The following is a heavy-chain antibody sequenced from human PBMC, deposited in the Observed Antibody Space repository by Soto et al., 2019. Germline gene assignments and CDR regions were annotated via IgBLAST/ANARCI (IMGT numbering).Heavy chain of an antibody. CDR2: ISGSGGST. Sequence: PGGSLRLSCAASGFTFGSYAMSWVRQAPGKGLEWVSAISGSGGSTYYADSVKGRFTISRDNSKNTLYLQMNSLRAEDTAVYYCANPGGLPYYYYMDVWGKGPTVTVS. V-gene: IGHV3-23*01. CDR1: GFTFGSYA. CDR3: ANPGGLPYYYYMDV. J-gene: IGHJ6*03. D-gene: IGHD1-26*01.